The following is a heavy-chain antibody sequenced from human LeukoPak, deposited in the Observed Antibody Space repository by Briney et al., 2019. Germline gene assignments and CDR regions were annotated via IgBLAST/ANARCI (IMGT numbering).Heavy chain of an antibody. CDR2: IYTSGST. Sequence: PSETLSLTCTVSGGSISSYYWSWIRQPAGKGLEWIGRIYTSGSTNYNPSLKSRVTMSVDTSKNQFSLKLSSVTAADTAVYYCARDGTTQPPYYFDYWGQGTLVTVSS. D-gene: IGHD1-14*01. CDR1: GGSISSYY. J-gene: IGHJ4*02. CDR3: ARDGTTQPPYYFDY. V-gene: IGHV4-4*07.